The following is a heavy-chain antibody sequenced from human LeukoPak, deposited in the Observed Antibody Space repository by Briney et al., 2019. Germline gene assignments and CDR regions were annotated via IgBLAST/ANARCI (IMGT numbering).Heavy chain of an antibody. Sequence: PGGSLRLSCAASGFTFSNYAMSWVRQAPGKGLEWVSSISGSGGGTYYAGSLKGRFTISRDNSKNTMYLQMNSLRAEDTAVYYCAKGSPPTWFDPWGQGTLVTVSS. J-gene: IGHJ5*02. CDR2: ISGSGGGT. V-gene: IGHV3-23*01. CDR3: AKGSPPTWFDP. CDR1: GFTFSNYA.